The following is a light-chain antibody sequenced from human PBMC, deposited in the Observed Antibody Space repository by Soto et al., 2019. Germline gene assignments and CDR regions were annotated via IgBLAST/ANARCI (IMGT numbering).Light chain of an antibody. CDR2: VAS. J-gene: IGKJ4*01. CDR3: QQSFTTPIT. Sequence: DIQMTQSPSSLSASVGDRVTITCRASQSIGRFLNWHQQKPGKPPNVLINVASTLRSGVPSRFSGSGSGTDFNLTINSLQPEDFATYSCQQSFTTPITFGGGTKVDIK. CDR1: QSIGRF. V-gene: IGKV1-39*01.